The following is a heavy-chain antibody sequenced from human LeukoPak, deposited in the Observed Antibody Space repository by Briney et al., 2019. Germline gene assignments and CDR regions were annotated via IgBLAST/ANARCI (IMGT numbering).Heavy chain of an antibody. CDR1: GYTFTSYD. CDR2: MNPNSGNT. V-gene: IGHV1-8*01. J-gene: IGHJ6*02. Sequence: GASVKVSCKASGYTFTSYDINWVRQATGQGLEWMGWMNPNSGNTGYAQKFQGRVTMTRNTSISTAYMELSSLRSEDTAVYYCASAQKYYYGMDVWGQGTTVTVSS. CDR3: ASAQKYYYGMDV.